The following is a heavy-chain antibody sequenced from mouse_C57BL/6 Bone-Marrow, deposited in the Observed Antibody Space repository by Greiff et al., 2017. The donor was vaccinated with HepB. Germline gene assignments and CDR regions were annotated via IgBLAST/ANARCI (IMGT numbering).Heavy chain of an antibody. CDR3: ATYSNYDYYAMDY. CDR1: GFTFSDYG. Sequence: EVNVVESGGGLVKPGGSLKLSCAASGFTFSDYGMHWVRQAPEKGLEWVAYISSGSSTIYYADTVKGRFTISRDNAKNTLFLQMTSLRSEDTAMYYCATYSNYDYYAMDYWGQGTSVTVSS. D-gene: IGHD2-5*01. J-gene: IGHJ4*01. CDR2: ISSGSSTI. V-gene: IGHV5-17*01.